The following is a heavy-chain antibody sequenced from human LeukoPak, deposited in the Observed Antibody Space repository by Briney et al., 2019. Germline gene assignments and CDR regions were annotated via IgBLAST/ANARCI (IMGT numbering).Heavy chain of an antibody. J-gene: IGHJ4*02. V-gene: IGHV3-7*03. CDR3: ARGPGYSGYDTFDY. D-gene: IGHD5-12*01. CDR2: IKQDGSEK. CDR1: GFTFSSYW. Sequence: PGGSQSLSCAASGFTFSSYWMSWVRQAPGKGLEWVANIKQDGSEKYYVDSVKGRFTISRDNAKNSLYLQMNSLRAEDTAVYYCARGPGYSGYDTFDYWGQGTLVTVSS.